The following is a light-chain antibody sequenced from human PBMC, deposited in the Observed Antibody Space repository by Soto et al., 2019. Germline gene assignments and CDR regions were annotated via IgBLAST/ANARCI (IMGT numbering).Light chain of an antibody. J-gene: IGKJ3*01. CDR1: QSVSSNY. CDR3: QQYGRSPIFT. V-gene: IGKV3-20*01. CDR2: GAT. Sequence: EIVLTQSPGTLSLSPGERATLSCRASQSVSSNYLAWYHQKPVQAPSLLIYGATNRATGIPVRFSGRVSGADFTLTISRLEPEDFEVYYCQQYGRSPIFTFGPGTKVDI.